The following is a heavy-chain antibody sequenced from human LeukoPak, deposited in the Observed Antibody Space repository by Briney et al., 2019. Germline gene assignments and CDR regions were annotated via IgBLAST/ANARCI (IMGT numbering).Heavy chain of an antibody. Sequence: GGSLRLSCAASGFTFDDYAMHWVRQAPGKGLEWVSGISWNSGRIGYADSVKGRFTISRDNAKNSLYLQMNGLRAEDTALYYCAKDRVRGYSYGPNFDYWGQGTLVTVSS. D-gene: IGHD5-18*01. J-gene: IGHJ4*02. CDR2: ISWNSGRI. V-gene: IGHV3-9*01. CDR1: GFTFDDYA. CDR3: AKDRVRGYSYGPNFDY.